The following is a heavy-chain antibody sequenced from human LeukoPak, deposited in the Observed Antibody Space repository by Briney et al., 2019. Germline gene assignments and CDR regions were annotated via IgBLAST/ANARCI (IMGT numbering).Heavy chain of an antibody. CDR1: GFTFSDHY. V-gene: IGHV3-72*01. J-gene: IGHJ5*02. Sequence: GGSLRLSCAASGFTFSDHYMDWVRQAPGKGLDWVGRTRNKANSYTTEYAASVKGRFTISRDDSKNSLYLQMNSLKTEDTAVYYCARDLSGSYSSWGQGTLVTVSS. CDR3: ARDLSGSYSS. CDR2: TRNKANSYTT. D-gene: IGHD1-26*01.